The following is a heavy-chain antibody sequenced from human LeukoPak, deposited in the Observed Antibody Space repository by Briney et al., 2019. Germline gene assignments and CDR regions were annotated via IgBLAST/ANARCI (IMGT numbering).Heavy chain of an antibody. CDR3: AREEGILSLPMDV. J-gene: IGHJ6*03. V-gene: IGHV1-69*13. D-gene: IGHD6-13*01. CDR2: IIPIFGTA. Sequence: SVKVSCKASGGTFSSYAISWVRQAPGQGLEWMGGIIPIFGTANYAQKFQGRVTITADESTSTAYMELSSLRSEDTAVYYCAREEGILSLPMDVWGKGTTVTISS. CDR1: GGTFSSYA.